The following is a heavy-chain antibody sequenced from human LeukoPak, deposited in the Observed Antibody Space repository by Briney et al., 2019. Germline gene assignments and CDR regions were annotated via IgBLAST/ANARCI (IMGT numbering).Heavy chain of an antibody. Sequence: SETLSLTCTVSGGSISTYYWSWIRQPPGRGLEWIGHIYYSGSTTYNPSLKSRVSISVDTSKNQFSLKLTSVTAADTAVYYCARFDASASYLDCWGQGTLDTVSS. CDR3: ARFDASASYLDC. J-gene: IGHJ4*02. V-gene: IGHV4-59*01. D-gene: IGHD3-16*01. CDR1: GGSISTYY. CDR2: IYYSGST.